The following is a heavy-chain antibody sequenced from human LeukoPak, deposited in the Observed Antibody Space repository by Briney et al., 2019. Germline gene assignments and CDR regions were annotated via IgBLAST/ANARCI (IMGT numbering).Heavy chain of an antibody. CDR3: ARGRKYYYDSSGIGYFDY. J-gene: IGHJ4*02. CDR2: MNPNSGNT. D-gene: IGHD3-22*01. V-gene: IGHV1-8*03. CDR1: GYTFTSYD. Sequence: ASVKVSCKASGYTFTSYDINWVRQATGQGLEWMGWMNPNSGNTGYAQKFQGRVTITRNTSISTAYMELSSLRSEDTAVYYCARGRKYYYDSSGIGYFDYWGQGTLVTVSS.